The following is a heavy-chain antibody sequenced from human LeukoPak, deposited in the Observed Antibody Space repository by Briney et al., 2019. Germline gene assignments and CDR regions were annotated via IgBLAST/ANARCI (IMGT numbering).Heavy chain of an antibody. D-gene: IGHD4-17*01. J-gene: IGHJ3*02. CDR3: ARDPNYGDYLDAFDI. Sequence: SETLSLTCAVYGGSFSGYYWSWIRQPPGKGLEWIGEINHSGSTNYNPSLKSRVTISVDTSKNQFSPKLSSVTAADTAVYYCARDPNYGDYLDAFDIWGQGTMVTVSS. CDR2: INHSGST. V-gene: IGHV4-34*01. CDR1: GGSFSGYY.